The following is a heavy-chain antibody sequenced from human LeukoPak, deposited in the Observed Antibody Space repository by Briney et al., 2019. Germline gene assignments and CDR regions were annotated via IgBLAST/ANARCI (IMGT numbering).Heavy chain of an antibody. CDR1: GGSISSYF. CDR3: ARGAGNYYFYGMDV. V-gene: IGHV4-59*01. Sequence: SETLPLTCTVSGGSISSYFWSWIRQPPGKGLEWIGHIYYSGSTNYNPSLKSRVTVSVDTSKNQFSLKLSPVTAADTAVYYCARGAGNYYFYGMDVWGQGTTVTVSS. CDR2: IYYSGST. J-gene: IGHJ6*02.